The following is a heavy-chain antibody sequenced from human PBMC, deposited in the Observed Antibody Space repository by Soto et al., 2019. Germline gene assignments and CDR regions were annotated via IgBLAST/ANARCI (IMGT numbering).Heavy chain of an antibody. D-gene: IGHD2-21*02. CDR3: ASDENGDSDFVY. J-gene: IGHJ4*02. V-gene: IGHV3-48*02. CDR2: ISDSGSDA. Sequence: EVQLVESGGGLLQAGGSLRLSCAASGFTFSSYGMNWVSQPPGKGLEWVSYISDSGSDAHYADFVKGRFTISRDNAKNSLYLQMNSLRDEDTAVYYCASDENGDSDFVYWGQGTLVTVSS. CDR1: GFTFSSYG.